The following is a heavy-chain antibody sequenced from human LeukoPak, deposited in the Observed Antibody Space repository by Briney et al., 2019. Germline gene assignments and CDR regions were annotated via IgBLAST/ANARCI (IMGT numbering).Heavy chain of an antibody. CDR2: IYTSGST. Sequence: PSETLSLTCSVSGVSISSYYWSWIRQPAGKGLEWIGRIYTSGSTNYNPSLKSRVTMSVDTSKHPFSLRLSSVTAADTVVYYCASLSRRITRWNSQFHYWGEGTLVTVPS. CDR1: GVSISSYY. J-gene: IGHJ4*02. V-gene: IGHV4-4*07. CDR3: ASLSRRITRWNSQFHY. D-gene: IGHD3-3*01.